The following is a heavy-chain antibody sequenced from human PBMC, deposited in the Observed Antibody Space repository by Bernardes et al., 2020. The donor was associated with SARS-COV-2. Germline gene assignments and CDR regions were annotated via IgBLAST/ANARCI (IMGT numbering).Heavy chain of an antibody. CDR2: IGTAGDT. V-gene: IGHV3-13*04. CDR1: GFTLTSFD. J-gene: IGHJ6*02. CDR3: ARGCRYGGSGSPNRYGMDV. D-gene: IGHD3-10*01. Sequence: GFLKLPCPASGFTLTSFDMHWVRQSTGKGLEWVSAIGTAGDTYYPGSVKGRFTISRENAKNPLFLQMNSLRAGDTAVYYCARGCRYGGSGSPNRYGMDVWGQGTTVTVAS.